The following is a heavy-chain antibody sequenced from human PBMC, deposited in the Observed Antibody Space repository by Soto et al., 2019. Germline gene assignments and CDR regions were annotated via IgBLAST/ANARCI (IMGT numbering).Heavy chain of an antibody. Sequence: PSETLSLTCAVYGGSFSGYYWSWIRQPPGKGLEWIGEINHSGSTNYNPSIKSRVTISVDTSKNQLSLKLSSVTAADTSVYYCAIRAYYYGSGSSVPGYYYYGMDVWGQGTTVTVSS. J-gene: IGHJ6*02. CDR1: GGSFSGYY. CDR3: AIRAYYYGSGSSVPGYYYYGMDV. CDR2: INHSGST. V-gene: IGHV4-34*01. D-gene: IGHD3-10*01.